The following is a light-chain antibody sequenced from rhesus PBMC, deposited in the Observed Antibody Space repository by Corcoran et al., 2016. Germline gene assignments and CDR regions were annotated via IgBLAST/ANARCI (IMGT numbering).Light chain of an antibody. CDR3: QQYSNWWT. V-gene: IGKV3S9*01. CDR1: KSVSSY. CDR2: GAP. J-gene: IGKJ1*01. Sequence: EIVMTQSPATLSLSPGERATLSCRASKSVSSYVAWYQQKPGQAPRLLIYGAPSRATGIPDRFSGSGAGTDFTLTISSLEPEDFAGYYCQQYSNWWTFGQGTKVEIK.